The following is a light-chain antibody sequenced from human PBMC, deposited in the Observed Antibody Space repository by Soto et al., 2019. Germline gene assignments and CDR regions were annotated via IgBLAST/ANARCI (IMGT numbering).Light chain of an antibody. J-gene: IGLJ3*02. Sequence: QSALTQPASVSGSPGQSITISCTGTSSDVGTYNYVSWYQQHSGKAPKLMIYEVSNRPSGVSNRFSGSKSGNTASLTISGLQAEDEADYFCCSYAGSVWVFGGGTKLTVL. CDR3: CSYAGSVWV. V-gene: IGLV2-14*01. CDR2: EVS. CDR1: SSDVGTYNY.